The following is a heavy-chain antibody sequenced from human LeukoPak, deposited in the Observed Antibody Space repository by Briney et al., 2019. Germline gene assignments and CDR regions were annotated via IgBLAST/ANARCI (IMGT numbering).Heavy chain of an antibody. Sequence: ASVKVSCKASGYTFTSYGISWVRQAPGQGLEWMGWISAYNGNTNYAQKLQGRVTMTTDTSTSTTYMELRSLRSDDTAVYYCAREGLRYFDWLFLERTEPYNWFDPWGQGTLVTVSS. D-gene: IGHD3-9*01. CDR2: ISAYNGNT. CDR1: GYTFTSYG. CDR3: AREGLRYFDWLFLERTEPYNWFDP. J-gene: IGHJ5*02. V-gene: IGHV1-18*01.